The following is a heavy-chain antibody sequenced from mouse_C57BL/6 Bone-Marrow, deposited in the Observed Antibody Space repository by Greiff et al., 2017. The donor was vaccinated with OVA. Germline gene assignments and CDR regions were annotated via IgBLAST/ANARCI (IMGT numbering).Heavy chain of an antibody. CDR1: GYTFTDYY. CDR3: ARGAY. V-gene: IGHV1-80*01. Sequence: VQLQQSGPELVKPGASVKMSCKASGYTFTDYYMHWVKQSHGKGLEWIGQIYPGDGDTNYNGKFKGKASLTADKSSSTGYIQLSSLTSEDSAVYFCARGAYWGQGTLVTVSA. J-gene: IGHJ3*01. CDR2: IYPGDGDT.